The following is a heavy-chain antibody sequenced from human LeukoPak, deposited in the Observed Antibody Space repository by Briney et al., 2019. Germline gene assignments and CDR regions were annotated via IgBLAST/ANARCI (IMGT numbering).Heavy chain of an antibody. CDR1: GGSISSGGYS. CDR2: INHSGST. D-gene: IGHD3-3*01. Sequence: SETLSLTCAVSGGSISSGGYSWSWIRQPPGKGLEWIGEINHSGSTNYNPSLKSRVTISVDTSKNQFSLKLSSVTAADTAVYYCARGDYDFWSASMDYWGQGTLVTVSS. V-gene: IGHV4-30-2*01. J-gene: IGHJ4*02. CDR3: ARGDYDFWSASMDY.